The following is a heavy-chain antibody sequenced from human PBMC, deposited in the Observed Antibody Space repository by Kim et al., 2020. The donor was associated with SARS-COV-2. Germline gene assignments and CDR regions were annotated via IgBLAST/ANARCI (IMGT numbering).Heavy chain of an antibody. J-gene: IGHJ4*02. D-gene: IGHD3-22*01. Sequence: AQKLQGRVTMTTDTSTSTAYMELRSLRSDDTAVYYCARVDSSGYYYGDDYWGQGTLVTVSS. V-gene: IGHV1-18*01. CDR3: ARVDSSGYYYGDDY.